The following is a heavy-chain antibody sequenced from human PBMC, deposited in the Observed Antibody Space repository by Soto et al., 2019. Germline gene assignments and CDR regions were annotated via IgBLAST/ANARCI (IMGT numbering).Heavy chain of an antibody. CDR2: IYPGDSDT. V-gene: IGHV5-51*07. CDR3: ARLSRVAARPRSYYLDY. CDR1: GYSFTSYW. J-gene: IGHJ4*02. Sequence: GESLKISCKCSGYSFTSYWIGWVHQMAGKGLEWMGIIYPGDSDTRYSPSFQGQVTISADKSISTAYLQWSSLKASDTAMYYCARLSRVAARPRSYYLDYWGQGTLVTVSS. D-gene: IGHD6-6*01.